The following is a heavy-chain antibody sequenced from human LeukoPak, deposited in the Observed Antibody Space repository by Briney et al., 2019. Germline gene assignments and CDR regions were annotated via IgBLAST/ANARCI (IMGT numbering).Heavy chain of an antibody. D-gene: IGHD2-2*02. CDR3: ATIYCSSTSCYTGRGVFDY. CDR1: GGSISSSSYY. Sequence: KASETLSLTCTVSGGSISSSSYYWGWIRQPPGKGLEWIGSIYYSGSTYYNPSLKSRVTISVDTSKNQFSLKLSSVTDADTAVYYCATIYCSSTSCYTGRGVFDYWGQGTLVTVSS. V-gene: IGHV4-39*01. CDR2: IYYSGST. J-gene: IGHJ4*02.